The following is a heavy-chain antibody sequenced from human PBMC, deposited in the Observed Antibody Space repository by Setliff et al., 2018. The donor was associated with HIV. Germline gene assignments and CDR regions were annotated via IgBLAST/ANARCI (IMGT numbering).Heavy chain of an antibody. Sequence: GESLKISCAVSGLTFTNYGMHWVRQAPGKGLEWVAYIRYDRSEKHYADSVKGRFTISRDNSQNTLYLQMNSLRPEDTAVYYCAKPVVHHYYYMDVWGKGTTVTVSS. CDR3: AKPVVHHYYYMDV. J-gene: IGHJ6*03. CDR1: GLTFTNYG. V-gene: IGHV3-30*02. CDR2: IRYDRSEK. D-gene: IGHD3-16*02.